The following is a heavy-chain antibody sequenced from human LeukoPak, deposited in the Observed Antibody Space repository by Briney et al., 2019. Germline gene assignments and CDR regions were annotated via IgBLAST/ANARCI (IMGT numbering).Heavy chain of an antibody. Sequence: GGSLRLSCAASGFTFSSYGMHWVRQAPGKGLEWVAVISYDGSNKYYADSVKGRFTISRDNAKNSLYLQMNSLRAEDTAVYYCARTYYDILTGYNPYFDYWGQGILVTVSS. CDR2: ISYDGSNK. J-gene: IGHJ4*02. D-gene: IGHD3-9*01. V-gene: IGHV3-30*03. CDR3: ARTYYDILTGYNPYFDY. CDR1: GFTFSSYG.